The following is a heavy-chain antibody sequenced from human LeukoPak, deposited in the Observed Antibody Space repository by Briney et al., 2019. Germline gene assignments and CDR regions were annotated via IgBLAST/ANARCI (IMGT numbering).Heavy chain of an antibody. CDR3: AKSWTTVTDLDY. D-gene: IGHD4-17*01. CDR1: GFTFSSYG. Sequence: GGSLRLSCAASGFTFSSYGMHWVRQAPGKGLEWVAVIPYDGSNKYYADSVKGRFTISRDNSKNTLYLQMNSLRAEDTAVYYCAKSWTTVTDLDYWGQGTLVTVSS. CDR2: IPYDGSNK. V-gene: IGHV3-30*18. J-gene: IGHJ4*02.